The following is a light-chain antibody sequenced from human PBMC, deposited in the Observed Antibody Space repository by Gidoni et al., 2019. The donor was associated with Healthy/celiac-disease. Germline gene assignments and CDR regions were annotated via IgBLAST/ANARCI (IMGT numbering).Light chain of an antibody. CDR2: DVS. CDR1: SSDVGGYNY. CDR3: SSYTSSSTRI. Sequence: QSALTQPASVSGSPAQSITISCTGTSSDVGGYNYVSWYQQHPGQAPKLMIYDVSNRPSGVSNRFSGSKSGNTASLTISGLQAEDEADYYCSSYTSSSTRIFGTGTKVXV. V-gene: IGLV2-14*01. J-gene: IGLJ1*01.